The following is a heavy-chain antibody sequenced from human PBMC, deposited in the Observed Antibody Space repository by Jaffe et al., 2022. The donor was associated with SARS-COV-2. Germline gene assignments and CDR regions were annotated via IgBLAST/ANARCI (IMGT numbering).Heavy chain of an antibody. CDR3: AKTQWCSSTSCTPAGVDV. J-gene: IGHJ6*02. CDR2: ISGSGGST. D-gene: IGHD2-2*01. V-gene: IGHV3-23*01. CDR1: GFTFSSYA. Sequence: EVQLLESGGGLVQPGGSLRLSCAASGFTFSSYAMSWVRQAPGKGLEWVSAISGSGGSTYYADSVKGRFTISRDNSKNTLYLQMNSLRAEDTAVYYCAKTQWCSSTSCTPAGVDVWGQGTTVTVSS.